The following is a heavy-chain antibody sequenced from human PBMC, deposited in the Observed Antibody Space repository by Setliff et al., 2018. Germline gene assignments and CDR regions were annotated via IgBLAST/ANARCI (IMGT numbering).Heavy chain of an antibody. CDR2: ISSSSSYI. Sequence: PGGSLRLSCAASGFTFNNFAMHWVRQAPGKGLEWVSSISSSSSYIYYADSVKGRFTISRDNAKNSLYLQMNSLRAEDTAVYYCARDGGEYWGQGTLVTVSS. CDR3: ARDGGEY. D-gene: IGHD3-16*01. V-gene: IGHV3-21*01. CDR1: GFTFNNFA. J-gene: IGHJ4*02.